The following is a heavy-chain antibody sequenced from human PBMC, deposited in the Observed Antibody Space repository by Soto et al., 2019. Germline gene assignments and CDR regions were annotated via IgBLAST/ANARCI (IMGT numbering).Heavy chain of an antibody. CDR1: GGSFSGYY. D-gene: IGHD2-2*01. V-gene: IGHV4-34*01. CDR3: ARLTSKRVVVPDVRGLLVLDV. J-gene: IGHJ6*04. Sequence: PSETLSLTCAVYGGSFSGYYWSWIRQPPGKGLEWIGEINHSGSTNYNPSLKSRVTISVDTSKNQFSLKLSSVTAADTAVYYCARLTSKRVVVPDVRGLLVLDVWGKGTTVTVSS. CDR2: INHSGST.